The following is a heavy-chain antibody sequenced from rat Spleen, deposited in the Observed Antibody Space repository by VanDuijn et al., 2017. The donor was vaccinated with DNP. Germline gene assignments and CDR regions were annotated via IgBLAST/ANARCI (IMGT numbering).Heavy chain of an antibody. Sequence: EVQLVESGGGLVQPGRSMKLSCAASGFTFSSFAMAWVRQTPTKGLEWVASITYDGGNTYYRDSVKGRFTISRDLARSSLYLQMASLRSEDTSTYYCAKDSGYDGIYFYFDYWGQGVMVTVSS. D-gene: IGHD1-12*02. CDR3: AKDSGYDGIYFYFDY. V-gene: IGHV5-20*01. CDR1: GFTFSSFA. CDR2: ITYDGGNT. J-gene: IGHJ2*01.